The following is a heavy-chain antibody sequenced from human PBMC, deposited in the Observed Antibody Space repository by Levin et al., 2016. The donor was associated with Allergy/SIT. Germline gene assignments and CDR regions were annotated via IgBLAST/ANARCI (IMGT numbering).Heavy chain of an antibody. J-gene: IGHJ4*02. Sequence: SETLSLTCTVSGGSISNANYFWAWIRQPPGKGLEWIGCVSYSGSTYYSPSLKSRVTMSIDTSKNEFSLRLNSVTAADTAIYYCSSQPRSRTMAGVYLDYWGQGALVTVSS. D-gene: IGHD6-19*01. V-gene: IGHV4-39*01. CDR1: GGSISNANYF. CDR2: VSYSGST. CDR3: SSQPRSRTMAGVYLDY.